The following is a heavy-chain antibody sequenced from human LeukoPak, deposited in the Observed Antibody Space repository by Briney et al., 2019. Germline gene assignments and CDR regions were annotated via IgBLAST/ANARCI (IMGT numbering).Heavy chain of an antibody. Sequence: SETLSLTCTVSGGSISSGSYYWSWIRQPAGKGLEWIGRFYTSGSTNYNPSLKSRVTISVDTSKNQFSLRLSSVTAADTAVYYCARGGYYYGSGTNRFDPWGQGTLVTVSS. CDR1: GGSISSGSYY. CDR3: ARGGYYYGSGTNRFDP. D-gene: IGHD3-10*01. V-gene: IGHV4-61*02. CDR2: FYTSGST. J-gene: IGHJ5*02.